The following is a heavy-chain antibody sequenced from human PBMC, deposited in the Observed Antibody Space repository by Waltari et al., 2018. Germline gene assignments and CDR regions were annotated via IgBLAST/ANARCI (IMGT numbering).Heavy chain of an antibody. CDR1: GYTFTSYD. Sequence: QVQLVQSGAEVKKPGASVKVSCKASGYTFTSYDINWVRQATGQGLEGMGWMNPNSCNTGYAQKVQGRVTMTRNTSISTAYMELSSLRSEDTAVYYCAREMTTVTSWAYYYYMDVWGKGTTVTVSS. CDR3: AREMTTVTSWAYYYYMDV. V-gene: IGHV1-8*01. D-gene: IGHD4-17*01. CDR2: MNPNSCNT. J-gene: IGHJ6*03.